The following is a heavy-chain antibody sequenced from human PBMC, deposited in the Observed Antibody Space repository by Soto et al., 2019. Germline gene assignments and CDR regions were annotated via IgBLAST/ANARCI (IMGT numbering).Heavy chain of an antibody. Sequence: SVKVSCKASGGTFSSYAISWVRQAPGQGLEWMGGIIPIFGAANYAQKFQGRVTITADKSTSTAYMELSSLRSEDMVVYYCASLSGNNWFDPWGQGTLVTVSS. CDR2: IIPIFGAA. CDR3: ASLSGNNWFDP. V-gene: IGHV1-69*06. CDR1: GGTFSSYA. D-gene: IGHD2-15*01. J-gene: IGHJ5*02.